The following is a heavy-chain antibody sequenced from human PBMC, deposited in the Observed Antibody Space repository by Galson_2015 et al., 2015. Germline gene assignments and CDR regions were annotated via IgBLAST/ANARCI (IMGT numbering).Heavy chain of an antibody. CDR1: GFTFSSYW. V-gene: IGHV3-7*01. J-gene: IGHJ3*02. Sequence: SLRLSCAASGFTFSSYWMSWVRQAPGKGLEWVANIKQDGSEKYYVDSVKGRFTISRDNAKNSLYLQMNSLRAEDTAVYYCASDYSSGWFFDAFDIWGQGTMVTVSS. CDR3: ASDYSSGWFFDAFDI. CDR2: IKQDGSEK. D-gene: IGHD6-19*01.